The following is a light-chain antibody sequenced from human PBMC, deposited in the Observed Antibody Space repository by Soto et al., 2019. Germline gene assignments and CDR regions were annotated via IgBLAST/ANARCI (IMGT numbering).Light chain of an antibody. CDR1: SSDVGSYNL. J-gene: IGLJ1*01. CDR3: CSYAGSSTYV. Sequence: QSALTQPASVSGSPGQSITISCTGTSSDVGSYNLVSWYQQHPGKAPKVMIYEVSKRPSGVPNRFSGSKSGNTASLTISGLHAEDEADYYCCSYAGSSTYVFGTGTQLTVL. V-gene: IGLV2-23*02. CDR2: EVS.